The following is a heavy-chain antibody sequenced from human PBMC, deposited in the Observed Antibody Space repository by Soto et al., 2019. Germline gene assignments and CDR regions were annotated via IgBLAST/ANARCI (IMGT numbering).Heavy chain of an antibody. CDR2: IYYSGST. V-gene: IGHV4-30-4*01. CDR3: ARAVLRYYYVLDV. Sequence: SETLSLTCTVSGDSISSGDYYWSWIRQPPGKGLEWIGYIYYSGSTHYNPSLKSRVTISLDTSKNQFSLKLSSVTAADTAVYYCARAVLRYYYVLDVWGQGTTVTVSS. CDR1: GDSISSGDYY. D-gene: IGHD1-20*01. J-gene: IGHJ6*02.